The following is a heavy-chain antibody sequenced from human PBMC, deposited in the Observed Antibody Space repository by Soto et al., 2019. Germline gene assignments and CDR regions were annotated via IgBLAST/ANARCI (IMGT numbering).Heavy chain of an antibody. CDR1: GFTFDDYA. J-gene: IGHJ6*03. CDR3: AKAGPSRPHSTGYYNMGV. V-gene: IGHV3-9*01. CDR2: VTWNGGRM. Sequence: EVQLVESGGGLVQPGTSLRLSCAASGFTFDDYAMHWVRQAPGMGLEWVSGVTWNGGRMDYADSVRGRFAISRDNAKNSLYRQMNSLRPEDTPLFFCAKAGPSRPHSTGYYNMGVWSKGTTVTVSS. D-gene: IGHD6-13*01.